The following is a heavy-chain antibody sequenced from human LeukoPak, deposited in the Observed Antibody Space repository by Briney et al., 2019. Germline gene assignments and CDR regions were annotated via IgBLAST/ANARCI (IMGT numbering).Heavy chain of an antibody. CDR1: GGSFTSDNYY. J-gene: IGHJ5*02. Sequence: SETLSLTCTVSGGSFTSDNYYWSWIRQPAGKGLGWIGRIYASGNTNYNPYLKSRITISVDTSKNQFSLKLTSVTAADTAVYYCARDQGYGDYIYDSWGQGTLVTVSS. V-gene: IGHV4-61*02. CDR3: ARDQGYGDYIYDS. CDR2: IYASGNT. D-gene: IGHD4-17*01.